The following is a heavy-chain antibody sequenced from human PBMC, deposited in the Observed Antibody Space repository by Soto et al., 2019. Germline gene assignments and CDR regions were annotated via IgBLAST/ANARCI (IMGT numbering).Heavy chain of an antibody. Sequence: QVQLVESGGGVVQPGRSLRLSCAASGFIFSNYGMHWVRQAPGKGLEWVSVISYDGSNKYYADSVKGRFSISRDNSMNTLYLQMNSLRAEDTAVYYCVKTGDGDYWGQGTLVTVSS. CDR1: GFIFSNYG. J-gene: IGHJ4*02. CDR3: VKTGDGDY. V-gene: IGHV3-30*18. D-gene: IGHD3-10*01. CDR2: ISYDGSNK.